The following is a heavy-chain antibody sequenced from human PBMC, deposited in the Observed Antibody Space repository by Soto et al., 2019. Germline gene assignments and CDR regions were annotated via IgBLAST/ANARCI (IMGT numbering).Heavy chain of an antibody. V-gene: IGHV3-74*01. CDR2: INTDGSTT. CDR1: GFTFSTYW. CDR3: TRESGGRDAY. Sequence: EVQLVESGGGLVQPGGSLRLSCAASGFTFSTYWMHWVRQAPGKGLEWVSRINTDGSTTNHADSVKGRFTISRDNAKNTLYLQMNSLRAEDTAVYYCTRESGGRDAYWGQGTLVTVSS. J-gene: IGHJ4*02. D-gene: IGHD2-15*01.